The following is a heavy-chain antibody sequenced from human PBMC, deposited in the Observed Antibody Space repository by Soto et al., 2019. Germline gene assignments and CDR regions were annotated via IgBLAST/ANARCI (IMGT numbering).Heavy chain of an antibody. J-gene: IGHJ4*02. V-gene: IGHV4-59*01. CDR3: AGGILSGWDSSAFMY. CDR1: GGSLRNNY. D-gene: IGHD3-22*01. Sequence: QVQLQESGPGLVRPSETLSLTCTVSGGSLRNNYWSWIRQPPGKGLEWIGYLFDSGGIHYNPSLKRGVTMSADTSGNQSSLRLNAVTAADTVVYYCAGGILSGWDSSAFMYWGQGTLVSVSS. CDR2: LFDSGGI.